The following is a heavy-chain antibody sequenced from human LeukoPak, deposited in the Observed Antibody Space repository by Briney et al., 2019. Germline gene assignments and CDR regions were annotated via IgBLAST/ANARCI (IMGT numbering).Heavy chain of an antibody. CDR1: GFTFSSYS. D-gene: IGHD1-26*01. CDR2: ISSSSSYI. CDR3: ARDVGATSAFDI. V-gene: IGHV3-21*01. J-gene: IGHJ3*02. Sequence: GGSLRLSCAASGFTFSSYSMNWVRRAPGKGLEWVSSISSSSSYIYYADSVKGRFTISRDNAKNSLYLQMNSLRAEDTAVYYCARDVGATSAFDIWGQGTMVTVSS.